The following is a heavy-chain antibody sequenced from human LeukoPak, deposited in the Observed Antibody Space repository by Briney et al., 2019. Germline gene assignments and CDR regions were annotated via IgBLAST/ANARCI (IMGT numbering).Heavy chain of an antibody. CDR2: ISWNSGSI. D-gene: IGHD6-13*01. Sequence: GRSLRLSCAASGFTFDDYAMHWVRRAPGKGLEWVSGISWNSGSIGYADSVKGRFTISRDNAKNSLYLQMNSLRAEDTALYYCAKDIYSSSPYGMDVWGQGTTVTVSS. CDR1: GFTFDDYA. V-gene: IGHV3-9*01. CDR3: AKDIYSSSPYGMDV. J-gene: IGHJ6*02.